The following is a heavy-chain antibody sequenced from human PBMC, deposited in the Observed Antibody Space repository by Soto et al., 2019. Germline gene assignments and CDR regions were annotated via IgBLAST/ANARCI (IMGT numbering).Heavy chain of an antibody. J-gene: IGHJ4*02. V-gene: IGHV3-30*18. CDR1: GFTFSNYG. CDR2: ISYDGNNK. Sequence: QVQLVESGGGVVQPGRSQGLSCAASGFTFSNYGMHRVRQAPGKGLEEVAIISYDGNNKYYADSVKGRFTISRDNSKNTLFLQMNSLRAEDTAVYFCGKDPGYCVSGRCYAHYWGQGTLVTVSS. D-gene: IGHD2-15*01. CDR3: GKDPGYCVSGRCYAHY.